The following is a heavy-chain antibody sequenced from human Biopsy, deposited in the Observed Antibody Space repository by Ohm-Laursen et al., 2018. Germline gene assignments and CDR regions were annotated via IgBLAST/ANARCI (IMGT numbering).Heavy chain of an antibody. CDR1: GFSFSDYH. CDR2: ISGGGTI. D-gene: IGHD4-23*01. CDR3: ARDTRWSPYSMDV. Sequence: GSLRLSRAASGFSFSDYHMRWIRQAPGRGLEWVSYISGGGTIYYGDSMKGRVTISRDNAKNSLYLQMHSLRAEDTAVYYCARDTRWSPYSMDVRGQGTTVTVSS. J-gene: IGHJ6*02. V-gene: IGHV3-11*01.